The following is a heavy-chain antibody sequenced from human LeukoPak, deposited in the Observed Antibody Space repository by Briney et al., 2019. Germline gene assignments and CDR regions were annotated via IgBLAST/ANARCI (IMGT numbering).Heavy chain of an antibody. CDR2: INHSGST. CDR1: GGSFSGYY. V-gene: IGHV4-34*01. CDR3: AKQQPYADAFDI. D-gene: IGHD6-13*01. Sequence: SETLSLTCAVYGGSFSGYYWSWIRQPPGKGLEWIGEINHSGSTNYNPSLKSRVTISVDTSKNQFSLKLSSVTAADTAVYYCAKQQPYADAFDIWGQGTMVTVSS. J-gene: IGHJ3*02.